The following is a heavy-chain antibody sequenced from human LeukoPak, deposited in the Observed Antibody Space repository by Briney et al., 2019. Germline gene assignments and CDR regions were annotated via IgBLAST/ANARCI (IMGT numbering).Heavy chain of an antibody. CDR3: ARVRELSPIAAADYYFDY. V-gene: IGHV4-59*01. J-gene: IGHJ4*02. Sequence: PSETLSLTCTVSGGSISSYYWSWIRQPPGKGLEWIGYIYYSGSTNYNPSLKSRVTISVDTSKNQFSLKLSSVTAADTAVYYCARVRELSPIAAADYYFDYWGQGTLVTVSS. CDR2: IYYSGST. CDR1: GGSISSYY. D-gene: IGHD6-13*01.